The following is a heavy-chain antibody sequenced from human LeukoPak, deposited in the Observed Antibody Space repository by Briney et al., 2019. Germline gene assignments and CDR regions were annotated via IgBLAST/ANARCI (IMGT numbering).Heavy chain of an antibody. J-gene: IGHJ4*02. D-gene: IGHD6-19*01. Sequence: GGSLRLSCAASGFTFSSYGMHWVREAPGKGLEWVAAISYDGSTKYYADSVKGRFTISRDNSKNTLYLQINSLRAEDTAVYYCAKDLAVAGDYWGQGTLVTVSS. CDR2: ISYDGSTK. CDR3: AKDLAVAGDY. V-gene: IGHV3-30*18. CDR1: GFTFSSYG.